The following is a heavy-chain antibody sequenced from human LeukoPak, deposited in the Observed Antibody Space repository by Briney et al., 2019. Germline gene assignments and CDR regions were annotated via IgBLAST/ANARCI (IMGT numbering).Heavy chain of an antibody. V-gene: IGHV4-34*01. CDR3: ARLYSSSWYGPLYYYYYYMDV. Sequence: SETLSLTCAVYSGSFSGYYWSWIRQPPGKGLEWIGEINHSGSTNYNPSLKSRVTISVDTSKNQFSLKLSSVTAEDTAVYYCARLYSSSWYGPLYYYYYYMDVWGRGTTVTVSS. J-gene: IGHJ6*03. CDR1: SGSFSGYY. D-gene: IGHD6-13*01. CDR2: INHSGST.